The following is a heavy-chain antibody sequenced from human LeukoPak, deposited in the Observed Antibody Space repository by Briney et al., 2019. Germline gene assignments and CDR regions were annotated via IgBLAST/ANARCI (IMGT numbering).Heavy chain of an antibody. CDR1: GFTFSNYG. CDR3: ARGRSITLLRGVAMSDGFDI. CDR2: TDTSGNYI. Sequence: GGSLRLSCEASGFTFSNYGMNWVRQAPGRGLEWVSFTDTSGNYIYYGDSVKGRFTISRDNARNLLFLQMNGLRAEDTAVYYCARGRSITLLRGVAMSDGFDIWGQGAMVAVSS. D-gene: IGHD3-10*01. V-gene: IGHV3-21*01. J-gene: IGHJ3*02.